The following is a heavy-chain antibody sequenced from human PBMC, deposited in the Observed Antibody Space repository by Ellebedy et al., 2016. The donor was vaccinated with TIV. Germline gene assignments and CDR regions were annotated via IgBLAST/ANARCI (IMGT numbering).Heavy chain of an antibody. CDR1: RFTSRTYA. D-gene: IGHD3-16*01. V-gene: IGHV3-23*01. CDR3: APERFWGAGMDV. Sequence: GGSLRLSXAASRFTSRTYAMNWVRQAPGKGLEWVSGISASGGSTYYAVSVKGRFTISRDHSKDTLYLQMNSLRVDDTAVYYCAPERFWGAGMDVWGQGTTVTVSS. J-gene: IGHJ6*02. CDR2: ISASGGST.